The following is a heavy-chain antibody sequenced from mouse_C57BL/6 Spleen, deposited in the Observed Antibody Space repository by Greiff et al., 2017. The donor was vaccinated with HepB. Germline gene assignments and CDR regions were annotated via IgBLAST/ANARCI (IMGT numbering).Heavy chain of an antibody. D-gene: IGHD1-1*01. CDR2: INPSNGGT. CDR1: GYTFTSYW. J-gene: IGHJ1*03. V-gene: IGHV1-53*01. Sequence: VQLQQPGTELVKPGASVKLSCKASGYTFTSYWMHWVKQRPGQGLEWIGNINPSNGGTNYNEKFKSKATLTVDKSSSTAYMQLSSLTSEDSAVYYCAGFTTVVATKYFDVWGTGTTVTVSS. CDR3: AGFTTVVATKYFDV.